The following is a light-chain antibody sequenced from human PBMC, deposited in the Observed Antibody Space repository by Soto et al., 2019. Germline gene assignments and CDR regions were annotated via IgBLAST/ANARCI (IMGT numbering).Light chain of an antibody. V-gene: IGKV3-11*01. CDR1: QSVSSD. CDR3: QQRNVWPPIT. Sequence: VVLTQSPATLSLSPGERATLSCRASQSVSSDLAWYHQKPGQAPRLLIYGASTRATGIPARFSGSGSGTEFTLTISSLEPEDFAVYYCQQRNVWPPITFGQGTRLEIK. J-gene: IGKJ5*01. CDR2: GAS.